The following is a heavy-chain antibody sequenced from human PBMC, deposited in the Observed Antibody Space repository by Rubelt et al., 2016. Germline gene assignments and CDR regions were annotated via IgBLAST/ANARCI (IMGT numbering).Heavy chain of an antibody. J-gene: IGHJ4*02. V-gene: IGHV3-23*04. CDR2: ISVSGANT. D-gene: IGHD1-26*01. Sequence: EVQVVESGGDLVQPGGSLRLSCAASGFTVRTHGLTWVRQAPGKGLEWVSSISVSGANTYYAESVKGRFTISRNISKNTLYLQMNSRRVEDTAVYYCAKDILEGPGSLDDHWGQGTLVTVSS. CDR3: AKDILEGPGSLDDH. CDR1: GFTVRTHG.